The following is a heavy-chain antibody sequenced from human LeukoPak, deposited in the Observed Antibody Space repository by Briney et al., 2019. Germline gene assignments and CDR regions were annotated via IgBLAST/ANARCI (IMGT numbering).Heavy chain of an antibody. J-gene: IGHJ5*02. V-gene: IGHV4-59*01. CDR2: IYYSGTT. CDR1: GGSISSYY. CDR3: ARGDYDTLTGYWNWFDP. D-gene: IGHD3-9*01. Sequence: PSETLSLTCTVSGGSISSYYWNWIRQSPGKGLEWIGYIYYSGTTKYNPSLTSRVTISVDTSKNQFSLKLSSVTAADTAVYFCARGDYDTLTGYWNWFDPWGQGTLATVSS.